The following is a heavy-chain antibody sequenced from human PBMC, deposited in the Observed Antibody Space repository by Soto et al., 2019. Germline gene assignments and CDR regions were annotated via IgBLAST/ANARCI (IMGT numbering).Heavy chain of an antibody. D-gene: IGHD2-2*01. CDR1: GYSITNVNW. V-gene: IGHV4-28*01. CDR3: ARSPYADALDI. Sequence: QVQLQESGPGLVKPSDTLSLTCAVSGYSITNVNWWAWIRQPPGKGLEWIGYIFHSGTTHYNPSLKSRVTMSVDTSKNQFSLEVDSLTGEDTAVYYCARSPYADALDIWGQGTMVTVSS. J-gene: IGHJ3*02. CDR2: IFHSGTT.